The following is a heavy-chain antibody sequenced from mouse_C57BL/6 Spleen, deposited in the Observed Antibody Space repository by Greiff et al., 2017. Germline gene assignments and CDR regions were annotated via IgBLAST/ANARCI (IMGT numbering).Heavy chain of an antibody. J-gene: IGHJ3*01. CDR1: GYTFTSYW. D-gene: IGHD1-1*01. CDR2: IYPSDSET. CDR3: ERHYGSSPAWFAY. V-gene: IGHV1-61*01. Sequence: QVQLQQPGAELVRPGSSVKLSCKASGYTFTSYWMDWVKQRPGQGLEWIGNIYPSDSETHYNQKFKDKATLTVDKSSSTAYMQLSSLTSEDSAVYYCERHYGSSPAWFAYWGQGTLVTVSA.